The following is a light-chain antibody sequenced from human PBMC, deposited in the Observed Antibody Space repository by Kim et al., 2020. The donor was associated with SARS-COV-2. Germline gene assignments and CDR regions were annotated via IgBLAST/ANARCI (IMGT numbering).Light chain of an antibody. V-gene: IGKV1-33*01. CDR1: QDISNY. Sequence: DIQMTQSPSSLSASVGDRVTITCQASQDISNYLNWYQQKPGKAPKLLIYDASNLETGVPSRFSGSGSGTEFTFTNSSLQPEDIATYYCQQYDNLPPLTFGGGTKVDIK. J-gene: IGKJ4*01. CDR3: QQYDNLPPLT. CDR2: DAS.